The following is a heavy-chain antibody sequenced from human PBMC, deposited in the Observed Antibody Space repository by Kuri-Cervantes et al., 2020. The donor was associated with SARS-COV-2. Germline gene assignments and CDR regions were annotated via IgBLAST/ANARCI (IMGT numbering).Heavy chain of an antibody. D-gene: IGHD3-9*01. CDR3: ARETFLTRGPMPAPLLDY. V-gene: IGHV1-2*02. CDR2: INPDTGGT. CDR1: GYPFTGFY. J-gene: IGHJ4*02. Sequence: ASVKVSCKASGYPFTGFYLHWVRQTPGQGLEWMGWINPDTGGTNCAPKFQGRVTMTRDTSITTAYMELRSLRSDDTAVYYCARETFLTRGPMPAPLLDYWGQGTLVTVSS.